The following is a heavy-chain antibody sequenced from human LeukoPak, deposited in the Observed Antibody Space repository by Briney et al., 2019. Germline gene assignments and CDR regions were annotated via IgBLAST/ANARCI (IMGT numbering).Heavy chain of an antibody. Sequence: GGSLRLSCAASGFTSSSYAMSWVRQAPGKGMEWVSAISGSGGSTSFADSVKDRFTISRDSSKNRLYLQMNSLRVDDTAVYYCTKDGTRGIRFGKIPHYFDYWGQGTLVTVSS. CDR3: TKDGTRGIRFGKIPHYFDY. CDR1: GFTSSSYA. V-gene: IGHV3-23*01. CDR2: ISGSGGST. J-gene: IGHJ4*02. D-gene: IGHD3-10*01.